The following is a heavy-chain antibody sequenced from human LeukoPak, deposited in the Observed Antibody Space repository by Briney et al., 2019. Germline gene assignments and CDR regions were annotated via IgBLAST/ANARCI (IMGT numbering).Heavy chain of an antibody. V-gene: IGHV3-30*18. J-gene: IGHJ4*02. D-gene: IGHD2-15*01. CDR1: GFTFSSYG. CDR2: ISYDGSNK. CDR3: AKSGRVCSGGSCYQEYFDY. Sequence: GGSLRLSCAASGFTFSSYGMHWVRQAPGKGLEWVAVISYDGSNKYYADSVKGRFTISRDNSKNTLYLQMNSLRAEDTAVYYCAKSGRVCSGGSCYQEYFDYWGQGTLVTVSS.